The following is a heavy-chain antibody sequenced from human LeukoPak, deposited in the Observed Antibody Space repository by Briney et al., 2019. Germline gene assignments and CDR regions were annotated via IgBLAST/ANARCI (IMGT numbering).Heavy chain of an antibody. D-gene: IGHD6-13*01. J-gene: IGHJ4*02. Sequence: ASVKVSCKASGFTFTNYHMHWVRQAPGQGLEWVGLIKGTGDSPDYAQKFQGRVTVTCDTSTSTAYLELRSLKLEDTAVCYCARAPAGTLDFWGQGSLVTVSS. CDR1: GFTFTNYH. CDR2: IKGTGDSP. V-gene: IGHV1-46*01. CDR3: ARAPAGTLDF.